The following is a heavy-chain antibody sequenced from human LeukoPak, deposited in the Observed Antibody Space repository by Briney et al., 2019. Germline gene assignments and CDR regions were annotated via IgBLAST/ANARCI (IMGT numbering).Heavy chain of an antibody. CDR1: GYTFTSYG. J-gene: IGHJ6*03. V-gene: IGHV1-18*01. Sequence: ASVKVSCKASGYTFTSYGISWVRQAPGQGLEWMGWISAYNGNTNYAQKLQGRVTMTEDTSTDSAYMELSSLRSEDTAMYYCATISAGQSRYYYYYMDIWGKGTTVTVSS. D-gene: IGHD1-14*01. CDR2: ISAYNGNT. CDR3: ATISAGQSRYYYYYMDI.